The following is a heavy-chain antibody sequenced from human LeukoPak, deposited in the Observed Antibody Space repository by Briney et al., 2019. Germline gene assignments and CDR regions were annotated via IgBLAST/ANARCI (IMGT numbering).Heavy chain of an antibody. D-gene: IGHD4-23*01. CDR3: ARTVGKHSRGLNLFDY. J-gene: IGHJ4*02. CDR2: IYYSGST. Sequence: KPSETLSLTCTGSGDSFSSYYWSWIRQPQGKGLEWIGYIYYSGSTNYNPSLKSRVTISVDTSKNQFSLKLSSVTAADTAVYYCARTVGKHSRGLNLFDYWGQGTLVTVSS. CDR1: GDSFSSYY. V-gene: IGHV4-59*01.